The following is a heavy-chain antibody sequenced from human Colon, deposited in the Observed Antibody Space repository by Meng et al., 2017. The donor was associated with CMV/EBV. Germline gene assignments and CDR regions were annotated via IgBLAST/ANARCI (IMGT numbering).Heavy chain of an antibody. V-gene: IGHV4-34*01. CDR3: ARENPGYFDL. CDR1: GGSFSGYY. D-gene: IGHD1-14*01. Sequence: ESLKISCAVYGGSFSGYYWTWIRQPPGKGLEWIGEINHGGSTNYNPSLKSRVTMSVDTSKNQFSLKLNFVTAADTAVYYCARENPGYFDLWGRGTLVTVSS. J-gene: IGHJ2*01. CDR2: INHGGST.